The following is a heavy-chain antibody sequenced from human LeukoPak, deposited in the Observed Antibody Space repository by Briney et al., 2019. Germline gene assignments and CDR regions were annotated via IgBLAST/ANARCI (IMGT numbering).Heavy chain of an antibody. CDR1: GFTVSSNY. CDR3: ARDGLQDDYHAFDI. J-gene: IGHJ3*02. Sequence: GGSLRLSCAASGFTVSSNYMSWVRQAPGKGLEWVSVIYSGGSTYYADSVKGRFTISRDNSKNTLYLQMNSLRAEDTAVYYCARDGLQDDYHAFDIWGQGTMVTVSS. V-gene: IGHV3-66*01. CDR2: IYSGGST. D-gene: IGHD5-24*01.